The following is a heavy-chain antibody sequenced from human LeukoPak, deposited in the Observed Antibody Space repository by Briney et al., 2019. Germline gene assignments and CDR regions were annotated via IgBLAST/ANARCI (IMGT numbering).Heavy chain of an antibody. CDR2: IYYSGST. D-gene: IGHD5-12*01. CDR3: ASLLSGYGRGGGVGY. CDR1: RGSISSSSYY. V-gene: IGHV4-39*01. Sequence: SETLSLTRTLSRGSISSSSYYWGWIRYPPGKGLEWIGSIYYSGSTHYNPPLKSRVTIPVDTSKNHFSLNLSSVTGPGTGVYYCASLLSGYGRGGGVGYWGQGTLVTVSS. J-gene: IGHJ4*02.